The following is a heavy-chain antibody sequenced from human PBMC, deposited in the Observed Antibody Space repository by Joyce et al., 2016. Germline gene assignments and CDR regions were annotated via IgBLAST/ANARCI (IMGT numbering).Heavy chain of an antibody. J-gene: IGHJ4*02. CDR1: GFTFSNYG. CDR3: AKRYDYVDY. D-gene: IGHD3-16*01. CDR2: IANDGNKK. V-gene: IGHV3-30*18. Sequence: QVQLVESGGGVVQPGRSLRLSCAASGFTFSNYGMHWVRQAPGKGFEWVAVIANDGNKKYYADSVKGRFTISRDNSKNTLYLQMNSLRAEDTAVYYCAKRYDYVDYWGQGTLVTVSS.